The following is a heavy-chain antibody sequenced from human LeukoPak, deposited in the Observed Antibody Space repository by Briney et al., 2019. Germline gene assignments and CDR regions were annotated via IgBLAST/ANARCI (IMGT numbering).Heavy chain of an antibody. V-gene: IGHV3-48*03. CDR3: ARDNGVFPGFYYYYMDV. J-gene: IGHJ6*03. Sequence: GGFLRLSCAASGFTFSSYEMNWVRQAPGKGLEWVSYISSSGSTIYYADSVKGRFTISRDNAKNSLYLQMNSLRAEDTAVYYCARDNGVFPGFYYYYMDVWGKGTTVTVSS. D-gene: IGHD2-8*01. CDR1: GFTFSSYE. CDR2: ISSSGSTI.